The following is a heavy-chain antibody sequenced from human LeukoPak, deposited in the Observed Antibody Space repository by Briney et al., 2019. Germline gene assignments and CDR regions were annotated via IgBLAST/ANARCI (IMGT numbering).Heavy chain of an antibody. V-gene: IGHV3-30*18. CDR1: GFTFSSYG. D-gene: IGHD6-13*01. Sequence: GRSLRLSCAASGFTFSSYGMHWVRQAPGKGLEWVAVISYDGSNKYYADSVKGRFTISRDNSKNTLYLQMNSLRAEDTAVYYRAKDRSDYSSSWYPIRAGFDYWGQGTLVTVSS. J-gene: IGHJ4*02. CDR2: ISYDGSNK. CDR3: AKDRSDYSSSWYPIRAGFDY.